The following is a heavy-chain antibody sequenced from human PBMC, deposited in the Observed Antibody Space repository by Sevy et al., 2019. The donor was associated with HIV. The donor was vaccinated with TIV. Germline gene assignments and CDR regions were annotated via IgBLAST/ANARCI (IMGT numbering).Heavy chain of an antibody. CDR2: ISVDGTNK. Sequence: GGSLRLSCAASGFSLSTSVIHWVRQAPGKELEWVTLISVDGTNKPSADSVKGRFTISKDNSKNKVDLQMDSLTVEDTAMYFCAREGYSSGSAGIFDLWGQGTMVTVSS. CDR1: GFSLSTSV. V-gene: IGHV3-30*04. J-gene: IGHJ3*01. CDR3: AREGYSSGSAGIFDL. D-gene: IGHD6-19*01.